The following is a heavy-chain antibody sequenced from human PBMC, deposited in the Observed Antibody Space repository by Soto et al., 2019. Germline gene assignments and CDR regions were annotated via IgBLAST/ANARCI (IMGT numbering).Heavy chain of an antibody. D-gene: IGHD4-17*01. CDR3: ARDKQAVAVTKRYYYYMDV. V-gene: IGHV4-59*01. CDR2: IYYSGST. Sequence: SETLSLTCTVSGGSISSYYWSWIRQPPGKGLEWIGYIYYSGSTNYNPSLKSRVTISVDTSKNQFSLKLSSVTAADTAVYYCARDKQAVAVTKRYYYYMDVWGKGTTVTVSS. CDR1: GGSISSYY. J-gene: IGHJ6*03.